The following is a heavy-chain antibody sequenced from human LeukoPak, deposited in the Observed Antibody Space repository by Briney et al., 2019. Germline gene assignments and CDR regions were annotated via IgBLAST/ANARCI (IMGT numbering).Heavy chain of an antibody. D-gene: IGHD3/OR15-3a*01. CDR1: GFDFSSYT. V-gene: IGHV3-21*01. J-gene: IGHJ3*01. CDR3: ARPQSVDWLFDAFDL. CDR2: ITSDSGDT. Sequence: GDSLRLSCAASGFDFSSYTMNWVRQAPGQRMEWVASITSDSGDTNFADSLKARLTISRDNAKNSLYLQISSLRIEDTAVYYCARPQSVDWLFDAFDLWGQGTSVTVSS.